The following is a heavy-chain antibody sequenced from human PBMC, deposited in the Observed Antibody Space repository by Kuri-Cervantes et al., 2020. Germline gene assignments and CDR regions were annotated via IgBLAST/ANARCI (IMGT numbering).Heavy chain of an antibody. CDR2: ISGSGGST. Sequence: GGSLRLSCAASGFTFSSYAMSWVRQAPGKGLEWVSAISGSGGSTYYADSVKGRLTISRDNSKNTLYLQMTSLRAEDTAVYYCARVFGYSDALDIWGQGTMVTVSS. CDR3: ARVFGYSDALDI. CDR1: GFTFSSYA. D-gene: IGHD5-18*01. J-gene: IGHJ3*02. V-gene: IGHV3-23*01.